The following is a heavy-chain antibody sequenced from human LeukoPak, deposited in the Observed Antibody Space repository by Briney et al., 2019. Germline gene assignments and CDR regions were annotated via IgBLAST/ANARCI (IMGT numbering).Heavy chain of an antibody. CDR1: GYTFTGYY. Sequence: ASVKVSCKASGYTFTGYYMHWVRQAPGQGLEWMGWINPNSGGTNYAQKFQGRVTMTRDTSISTAYMELSRLRSDDTAVYYCARDQGHSSSWYGNGMDVWGQGTTVTVSS. D-gene: IGHD6-13*01. V-gene: IGHV1-2*02. CDR2: INPNSGGT. CDR3: ARDQGHSSSWYGNGMDV. J-gene: IGHJ6*02.